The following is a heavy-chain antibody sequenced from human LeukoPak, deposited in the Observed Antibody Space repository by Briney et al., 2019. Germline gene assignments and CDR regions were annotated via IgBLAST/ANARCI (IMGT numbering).Heavy chain of an antibody. V-gene: IGHV3-30*02. Sequence: QTGGSLRLSCVASGFTFTTYAMHWVRQAPGKGLEWVAFIQYDGNTKYYVDSVKGRFTISRDTSKNTLFLQMSSLRAEDTAVYYRAKRGGTYSYYYYMDVWGKGTTVTVSS. D-gene: IGHD1-26*01. CDR1: GFTFTTYA. CDR3: AKRGGTYSYYYYMDV. J-gene: IGHJ6*03. CDR2: IQYDGNTK.